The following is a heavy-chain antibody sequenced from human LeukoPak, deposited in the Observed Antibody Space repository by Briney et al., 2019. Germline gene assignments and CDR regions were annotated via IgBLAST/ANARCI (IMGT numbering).Heavy chain of an antibody. D-gene: IGHD6-6*01. CDR1: GGSISSSSYY. CDR3: ARQGEYSSSSYWFDP. J-gene: IGHJ5*02. Sequence: PSETLSLTCTVSGGSISSSSYYWGWIRQPPGKGLEWSGSIYYSGSTYYNPSLKSRVTISVDTSKNQFSLKLSSVTAADTAVYYCARQGEYSSSSYWFDPWGQGTLVTVSS. V-gene: IGHV4-39*01. CDR2: IYYSGST.